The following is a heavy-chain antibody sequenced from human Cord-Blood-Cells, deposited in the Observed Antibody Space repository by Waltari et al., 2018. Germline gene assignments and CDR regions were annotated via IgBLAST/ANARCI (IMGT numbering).Heavy chain of an antibody. J-gene: IGHJ3*02. D-gene: IGHD1-26*01. V-gene: IGHV1-2*02. CDR2: INPNSGGT. CDR1: GYTFTGHY. Sequence: QVQMVQSGAEVKKPGAAVKVTCKASGYTFTGHYMPWVRQAPGQGLEWMGWINPNSGGTNYAQKFQGRVTMTRDTSISTAYMELSRLRSDDTAVYYCARTKWELPDDAFDIWGQGTMVTVSS. CDR3: ARTKWELPDDAFDI.